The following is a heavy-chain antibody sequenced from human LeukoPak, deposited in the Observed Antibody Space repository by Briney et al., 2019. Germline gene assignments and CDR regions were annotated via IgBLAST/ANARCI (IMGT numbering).Heavy chain of an antibody. CDR1: GYTFTSYG. CDR2: ISAYNGNT. D-gene: IGHD6-6*01. Sequence: GASVKVSCKASGYTFTSYGISWVRQAPGQGLEWMGWISAYNGNTNYAQKLQGRVTMTTDTSTSTAYMELRSLRSDDTAVYYCARHRAYSYSSPFDIWGQGTMVTVSS. V-gene: IGHV1-18*01. CDR3: ARHRAYSYSSPFDI. J-gene: IGHJ3*02.